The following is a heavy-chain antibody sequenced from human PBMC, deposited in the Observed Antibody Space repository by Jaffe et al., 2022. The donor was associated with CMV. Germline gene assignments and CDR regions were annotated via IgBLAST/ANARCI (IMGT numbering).Heavy chain of an antibody. D-gene: IGHD2-2*01. J-gene: IGHJ4*02. CDR3: AKAISRYQLLGGGY. V-gene: IGHV3-30*18. Sequence: QVQLVESGGGVVQPGRSLRLSCAASGFTFSSYGMHWVRQAPGKGLEWVAVISYDGSNKYYADSVKGRFTISRDNSKNTLYLQMNSLRAEDTAVYYCAKAISRYQLLGGGYWGQGTLVTVSS. CDR1: GFTFSSYG. CDR2: ISYDGSNK.